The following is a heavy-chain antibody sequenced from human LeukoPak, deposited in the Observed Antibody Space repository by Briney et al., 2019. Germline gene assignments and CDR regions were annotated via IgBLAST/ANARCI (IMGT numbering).Heavy chain of an antibody. J-gene: IGHJ4*02. Sequence: PGGSLRLSCAVSGFTVSGNYMSWVRQAPGKGLEWVSVLYNGGNTYYADSVQGRFTVSRDNSKNTLYLQMNSLRAEDTAVYYCARDSIVGYWGQGTLVTVSS. CDR2: LYNGGNT. CDR1: GFTVSGNY. D-gene: IGHD1-26*01. V-gene: IGHV3-53*01. CDR3: ARDSIVGY.